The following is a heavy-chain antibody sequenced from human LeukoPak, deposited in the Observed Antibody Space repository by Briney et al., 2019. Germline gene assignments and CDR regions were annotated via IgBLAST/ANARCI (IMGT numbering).Heavy chain of an antibody. J-gene: IGHJ4*02. V-gene: IGHV3-15*01. Sequence: GGSLRLSCAASGFRFSSYSMNWVRQAPGKGLEWVGRIKSKTDGGTTDYAAPVKGKFTISRDDSKNTLYLQMNSLKTEDTAVYYCTTEYEGGFEYWGQGTLVTVSA. CDR1: GFRFSSYS. D-gene: IGHD3-16*01. CDR2: IKSKTDGGTT. CDR3: TTEYEGGFEY.